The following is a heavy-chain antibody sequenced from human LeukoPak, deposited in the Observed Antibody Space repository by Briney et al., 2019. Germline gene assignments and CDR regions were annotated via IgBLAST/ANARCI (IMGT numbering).Heavy chain of an antibody. CDR3: ARGDSDYYDSSVDY. CDR2: INSDGSST. J-gene: IGHJ4*02. CDR1: GFTFSSYW. V-gene: IGHV3-74*01. D-gene: IGHD3-22*01. Sequence: GGSLRPSCAASGFTFSSYWMHWVRQAPGKGLVWVSRINSDGSSTSYADSVKGRFTISRDNAKNTLYLQMNSLRAEDTAVYYCARGDSDYYDSSVDYWGQGTLVTVSS.